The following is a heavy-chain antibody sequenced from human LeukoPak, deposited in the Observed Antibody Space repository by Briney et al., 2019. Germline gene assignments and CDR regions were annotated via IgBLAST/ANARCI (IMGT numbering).Heavy chain of an antibody. CDR3: ARDRDDYGDYLYYFDY. D-gene: IGHD4-17*01. J-gene: IGHJ4*02. CDR1: GGTFSSDA. V-gene: IGHV1-69*05. Sequence: SVKVSCKASGGTFSSDAISWVRQAPGQGLEWMGRIIPIFGTANCAQKFQGRVTITTDESTSTAYMELSSLRSEDTAVYYCARDRDDYGDYLYYFDYWGQGTLVTVSS. CDR2: IIPIFGTA.